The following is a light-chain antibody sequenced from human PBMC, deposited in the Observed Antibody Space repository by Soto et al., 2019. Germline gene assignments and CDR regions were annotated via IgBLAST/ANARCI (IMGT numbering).Light chain of an antibody. V-gene: IGLV2-14*01. CDR1: SSDIGGYDY. Sequence: QSVLTQPASVSGSPGQSITISCTGTSSDIGGYDYVSWYQQYPGKAPKLMIYDVSNRPSGVSDRFSGSKSANTASLTISGRQAEDEADYYCNSYTTSSSLYVFGTGTKLTVL. J-gene: IGLJ1*01. CDR3: NSYTTSSSLYV. CDR2: DVS.